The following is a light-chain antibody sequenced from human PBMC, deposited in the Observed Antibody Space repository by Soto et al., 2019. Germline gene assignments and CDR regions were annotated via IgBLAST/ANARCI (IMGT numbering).Light chain of an antibody. CDR1: QSVSSNY. CDR3: QQYGSSPT. Sequence: EVVLTQSPGTLSLSPGERATLSCRAGQSVSSNYLACYQQKPGQAPRLLIYGASSRATGIPDRFSGSGSGTDFSLTISRLDPEDFAVYYCQQYGSSPTFGQGTKVDIK. J-gene: IGKJ1*01. V-gene: IGKV3-20*01. CDR2: GAS.